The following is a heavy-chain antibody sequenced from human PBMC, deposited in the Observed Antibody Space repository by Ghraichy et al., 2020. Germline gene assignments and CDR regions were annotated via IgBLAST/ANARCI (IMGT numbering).Heavy chain of an antibody. CDR2: IWYDGSNK. D-gene: IGHD3-3*01. CDR1: GFTFSSYG. CDR3: ARGTYLRSVITIFGVVIPRFDY. J-gene: IGHJ4*02. Sequence: GGSLRLSCAASGFTFSSYGMHWVRQAPGKGLEWVAVIWYDGSNKYYADSVKGRFTISRDNSKNTLYLQMNSLRAEDTAVYYCARGTYLRSVITIFGVVIPRFDYWGQGTLVTVSS. V-gene: IGHV3-33*01.